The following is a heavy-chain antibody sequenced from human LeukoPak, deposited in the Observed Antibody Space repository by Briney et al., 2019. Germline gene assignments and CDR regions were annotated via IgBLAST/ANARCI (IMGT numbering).Heavy chain of an antibody. Sequence: ASVKVSCKAPGDTFSNRGISWVRQAPGQGLEWMGGIIPIFGTANYAQKFQGRVTITADESTSTAYMELSSLRSEDTAVYYCARAGTSYGSEDPGYYYYYYMDVWGKGTTVTVSS. CDR3: ARAGTSYGSEDPGYYYYYYMDV. CDR2: IIPIFGTA. J-gene: IGHJ6*03. D-gene: IGHD3-10*01. V-gene: IGHV1-69*13. CDR1: GDTFSNRG.